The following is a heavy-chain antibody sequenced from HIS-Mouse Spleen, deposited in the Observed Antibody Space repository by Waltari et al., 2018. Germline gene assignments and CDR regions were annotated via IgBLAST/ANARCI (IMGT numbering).Heavy chain of an antibody. Sequence: QLQLQESGPGLVKPSETLSLTCTVSGGSISSSSYYWGWIRQPPGKGLEWLGSISYSGSTYYSPYLKCRVTISVDTAKNQFSLKLSSVTAADTAVYYCAREIPYSSSWYDWYFDLWGRGTLVTVSS. J-gene: IGHJ2*01. D-gene: IGHD6-13*01. V-gene: IGHV4-39*07. CDR3: AREIPYSSSWYDWYFDL. CDR2: ISYSGST. CDR1: GGSISSSSYY.